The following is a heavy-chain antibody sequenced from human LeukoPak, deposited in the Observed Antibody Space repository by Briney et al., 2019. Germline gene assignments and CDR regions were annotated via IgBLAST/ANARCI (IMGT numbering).Heavy chain of an antibody. V-gene: IGHV4-39*01. CDR2: IYYSGST. J-gene: IGHJ3*02. CDR1: GGSLSSSSYY. D-gene: IGHD1-26*01. Sequence: SETLSLTCTVSGGSLSSSSYYWGWIRQPPGTGLEWIGSIYYSGSTYYNPSLKSRVTISVDTSKNQFSLKLSSVTAADTAVYYCARRDSGSYYDAFDIWGQGTMVTVSS. CDR3: ARRDSGSYYDAFDI.